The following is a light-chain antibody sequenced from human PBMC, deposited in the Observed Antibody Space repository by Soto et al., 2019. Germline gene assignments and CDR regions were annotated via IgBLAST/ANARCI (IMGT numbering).Light chain of an antibody. J-gene: IGKJ3*01. CDR1: QSLTNSR. Sequence: EIVLTQSPGTLSLSPGERATLSCRASQSLTNSRLAWYQQKPGQAPKVLIYGGSNRATGIPDRFSGSGSGTDFTLTISRLEPEDFAVFYCQHYGNSIFTFGPGTKVDVK. CDR2: GGS. V-gene: IGKV3-20*01. CDR3: QHYGNSIFT.